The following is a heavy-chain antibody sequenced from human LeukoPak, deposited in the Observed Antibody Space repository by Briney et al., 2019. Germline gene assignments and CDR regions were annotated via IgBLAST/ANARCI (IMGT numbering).Heavy chain of an antibody. Sequence: ASVKVSCKASGYTFTGYYMHWVRQAPGQGLEWMGWINPNSGGTNYAQKFQGRVTITRDTSANTAYMELSSLRSEDTAVYYCARAHLITGRNYYYGMDVWGQGTTVSVSS. D-gene: IGHD3-16*01. V-gene: IGHV1-2*02. J-gene: IGHJ6*02. CDR1: GYTFTGYY. CDR3: ARAHLITGRNYYYGMDV. CDR2: INPNSGGT.